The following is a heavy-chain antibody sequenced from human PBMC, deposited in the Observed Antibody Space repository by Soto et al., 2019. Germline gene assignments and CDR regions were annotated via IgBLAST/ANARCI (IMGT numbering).Heavy chain of an antibody. Sequence: PGESLKISCRGSGYSFTSYWIGWVRQMPGKGLEWMGIIYPGDSDTRYSPSFQGQVTISADKSISTAYLQWSSLKASDTAVYYCARHTPAAIWYYYMDVWGKGTTVTVSS. CDR2: IYPGDSDT. CDR3: ARHTPAAIWYYYMDV. V-gene: IGHV5-51*01. D-gene: IGHD5-12*01. CDR1: GYSFTSYW. J-gene: IGHJ6*03.